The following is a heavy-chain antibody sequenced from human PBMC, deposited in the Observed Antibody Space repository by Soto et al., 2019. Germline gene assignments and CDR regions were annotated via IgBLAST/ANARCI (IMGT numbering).Heavy chain of an antibody. CDR3: AYIVVVVAAGVDY. J-gene: IGHJ4*02. Sequence: PGGSLRLSCAASGFTFSSYAMHWVRQAPGKGLEWVAVISYDGSNKYYADSVKGRFTISRDNSKNTLYLQMNSLRAEDTAVYYCAYIVVVVAAGVDYWGQGTLVTVSS. CDR2: ISYDGSNK. CDR1: GFTFSSYA. D-gene: IGHD2-15*01. V-gene: IGHV3-30-3*01.